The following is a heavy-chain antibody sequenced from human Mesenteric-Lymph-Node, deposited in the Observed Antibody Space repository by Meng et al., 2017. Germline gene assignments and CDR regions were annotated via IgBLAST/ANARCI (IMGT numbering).Heavy chain of an antibody. J-gene: IGHJ4*02. Sequence: ASVKVSCKASGYTFTGYYMHWVRQAPGQRLEWMGWINAGNGNTKYSQKFQGRVTITRDTSASTAYMELSSLRSEDTAVYYCARDTDYDFWSGYYTRPFDYWGQGTLVTFSS. CDR2: INAGNGNT. CDR1: GYTFTGYY. V-gene: IGHV1-3*01. D-gene: IGHD3-3*01. CDR3: ARDTDYDFWSGYYTRPFDY.